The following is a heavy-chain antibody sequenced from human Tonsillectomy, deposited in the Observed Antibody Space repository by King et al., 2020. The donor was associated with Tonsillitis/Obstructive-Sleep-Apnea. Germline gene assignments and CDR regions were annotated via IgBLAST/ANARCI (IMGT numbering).Heavy chain of an antibody. D-gene: IGHD5-12*01. CDR1: GYTFTSHG. CDR2: ISVSNKNT. CDR3: ARDDFGGYDYQFDY. J-gene: IGHJ4*02. V-gene: IGHV1-18*01. Sequence: VQLVQSGVEVKKPGASVKISCETSGYTFTSHGISWVRQAPGQGLEWMGWISVSNKNTKYAQKFQGRVTMTTDTSTNTAYMDLRSLRSDDTAFYYCARDDFGGYDYQFDYWGQGTLVIVSS.